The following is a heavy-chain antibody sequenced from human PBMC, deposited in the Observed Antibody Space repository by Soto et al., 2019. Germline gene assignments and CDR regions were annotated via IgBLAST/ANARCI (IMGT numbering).Heavy chain of an antibody. D-gene: IGHD3-22*01. CDR1: GFTFSSYG. J-gene: IGHJ4*02. CDR3: AKDLGTYYYDSSGYPDFDY. Sequence: GGSLRLSCAASGFTFSSYGMHWVRQAPGKGLEWVAVISYDGSNKYYADSVKGRFTISRDNSKNTLYLQMNSLRAEDTAVYYCAKDLGTYYYDSSGYPDFDYWGQGTLVTVSS. V-gene: IGHV3-30*18. CDR2: ISYDGSNK.